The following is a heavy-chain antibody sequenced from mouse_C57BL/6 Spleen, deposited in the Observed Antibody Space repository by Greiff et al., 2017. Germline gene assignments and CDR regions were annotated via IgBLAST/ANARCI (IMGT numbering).Heavy chain of an antibody. Sequence: EVNVVESGGGLVKPGGSLKLSCAASGFTFSSYAMSWVRQTPEKRLEWVATISDGGSYTYYPDNVKGRFTISRDNAKNHLYLQMSHLKSEDTAMYYCARGGSTVVATDYAMDYWGQGTSVTVSS. CDR3: ARGGSTVVATDYAMDY. J-gene: IGHJ4*01. V-gene: IGHV5-4*03. CDR1: GFTFSSYA. D-gene: IGHD1-1*01. CDR2: ISDGGSYT.